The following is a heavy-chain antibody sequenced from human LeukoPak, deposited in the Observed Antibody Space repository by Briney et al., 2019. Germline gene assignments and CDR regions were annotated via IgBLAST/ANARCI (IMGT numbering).Heavy chain of an antibody. J-gene: IGHJ4*02. CDR1: GVTFSSYA. CDR2: ISYDGSNK. Sequence: PGRSLRLSCAASGVTFSSYAMHWVRQAPGKGLEWVAVISYDGSNKYYADSVKGRFTISRDNSKNTLYLQMNSLRAEDTAVYYCARDRVTMVRGVISWTFDDWGQGSLVTVS. CDR3: ARDRVTMVRGVISWTFDD. V-gene: IGHV3-30*04. D-gene: IGHD3-10*01.